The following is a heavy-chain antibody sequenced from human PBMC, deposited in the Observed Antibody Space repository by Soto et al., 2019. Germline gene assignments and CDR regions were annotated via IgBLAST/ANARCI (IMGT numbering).Heavy chain of an antibody. CDR3: ARGGYYYGSPRPYYYGMDV. J-gene: IGHJ6*02. V-gene: IGHV1-8*01. CDR2: MNPNSGNT. D-gene: IGHD3-10*01. Sequence: ASVKVSGKASGYNFTSYDINWVRQATGQGLEWMGWMNPNSGNTGYAQKSQGRVTMTRNTSISTAYMELSSLRSEDTAVYYCARGGYYYGSPRPYYYGMDVWGQGTTVTVSS. CDR1: GYNFTSYD.